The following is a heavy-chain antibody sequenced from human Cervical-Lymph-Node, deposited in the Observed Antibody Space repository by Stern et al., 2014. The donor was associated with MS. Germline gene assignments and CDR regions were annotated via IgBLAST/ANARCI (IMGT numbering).Heavy chain of an antibody. CDR3: AGGQFDSSGYYAFPY. Sequence: QVQLQESGPGLVKPSQTLSLTCTVSGGSISSGGYYWNWIRQGSGKGLEWIGYIYYSGTTYYNPSLQSRVSISADTSKNLFSLKLTSVTAADTAVYYCAGGQFDSSGYYAFPYWGQGALVTVSS. J-gene: IGHJ4*02. CDR2: IYYSGTT. D-gene: IGHD3-22*01. V-gene: IGHV4-31*03. CDR1: GGSISSGGYY.